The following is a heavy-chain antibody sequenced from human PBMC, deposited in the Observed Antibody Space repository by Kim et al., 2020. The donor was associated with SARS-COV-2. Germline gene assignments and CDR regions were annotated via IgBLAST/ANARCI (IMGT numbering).Heavy chain of an antibody. D-gene: IGHD5-18*01. J-gene: IGHJ6*02. CDR1: GGSFSGYY. V-gene: IGHV4-34*01. Sequence: SETLSLTCAVYGGSFSGYYWSWIRQPPGKGLEWIGEINHSGSTNYNPSLKSRVTISVDTSKNQFSLKLSSVTAADTAVYYCARVRDPPLQLWSTSLLGDYGMDVWGQGTTVTVSS. CDR3: ARVRDPPLQLWSTSLLGDYGMDV. CDR2: INHSGST.